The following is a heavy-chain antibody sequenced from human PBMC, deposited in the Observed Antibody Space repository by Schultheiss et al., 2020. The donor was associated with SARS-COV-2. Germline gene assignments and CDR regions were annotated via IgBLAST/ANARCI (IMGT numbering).Heavy chain of an antibody. Sequence: GSLRLSCAASGFTFDDYAMHWVRQAPGKGLEWIGEINHSGSTNYNPSLKSRVTISVDTSKNQFSLKLSSVTAADTAVYYCARDQYTGNFDLWGRGTLVTVSS. CDR2: INHSGST. D-gene: IGHD1-26*01. CDR1: GFTFDDYA. J-gene: IGHJ2*01. V-gene: IGHV4-34*01. CDR3: ARDQYTGNFDL.